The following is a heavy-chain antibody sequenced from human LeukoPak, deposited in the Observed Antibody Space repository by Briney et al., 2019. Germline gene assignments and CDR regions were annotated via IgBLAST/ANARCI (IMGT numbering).Heavy chain of an antibody. CDR2: ISKSGDFT. J-gene: IGHJ4*01. V-gene: IGHV3-23*01. Sequence: PGGSLSLSCAASGFTFSSSAMSWVRQAPGKGLEWVSVISKSGDFTYYADSVKGRFTISRDSSKNTLNLQMNSLRAEDTAVYYCAKESAAAGYFDYWGLGTLVTVSS. CDR3: AKESAAAGYFDY. D-gene: IGHD6-13*01. CDR1: GFTFSSSA.